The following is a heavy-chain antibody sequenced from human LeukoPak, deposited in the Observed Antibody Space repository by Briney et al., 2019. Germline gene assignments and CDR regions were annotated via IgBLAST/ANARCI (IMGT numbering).Heavy chain of an antibody. V-gene: IGHV3-30*02. CDR2: IRYDGSNK. CDR3: ARTGDTERFDY. CDR1: GFTFSRYG. D-gene: IGHD3/OR15-3a*01. J-gene: IGHJ4*02. Sequence: PGGSLRLSCAASGFTFSRYGMHWVRQAPDKGLEWVALIRYDGSNKDYADSVKGRVTISRDNFKNTLYLQMNSLRAEDTAMYYCARTGDTERFDYWGQGTLVTVSS.